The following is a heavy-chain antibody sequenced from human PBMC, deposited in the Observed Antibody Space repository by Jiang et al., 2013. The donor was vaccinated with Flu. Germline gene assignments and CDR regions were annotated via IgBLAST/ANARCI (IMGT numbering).Heavy chain of an antibody. Sequence: LEWMGWINAGNGNTKYSQKFQGRVTITRDTSASTAYMELSSLRSEDTAVYYCARDCSGGSCYAWGQGTLVTVSS. V-gene: IGHV1-3*01. CDR2: INAGNGNT. J-gene: IGHJ5*02. CDR3: ARDCSGGSCYA. D-gene: IGHD2-15*01.